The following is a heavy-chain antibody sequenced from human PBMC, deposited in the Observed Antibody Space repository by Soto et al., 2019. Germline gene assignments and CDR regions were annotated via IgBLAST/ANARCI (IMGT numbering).Heavy chain of an antibody. CDR3: AEGLDFWSGYAY. J-gene: IGHJ4*02. CDR1: GGTFSSYA. D-gene: IGHD3-3*01. Sequence: QVQLVQSGAEVKKPGSSVNVSCKASGGTFSSYAISWVRQAPGQGLEWMGGVIPIFGTANYSQKFQGRVTITADESTSTAYMELSSLRSEDTAVYYCAEGLDFWSGYAYWGQGTLVTVSS. CDR2: VIPIFGTA. V-gene: IGHV1-69*01.